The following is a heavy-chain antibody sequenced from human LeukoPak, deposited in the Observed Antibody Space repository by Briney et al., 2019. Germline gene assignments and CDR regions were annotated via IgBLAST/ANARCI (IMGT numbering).Heavy chain of an antibody. D-gene: IGHD3-10*01. J-gene: IGHJ4*02. CDR1: GYTFTSYD. Sequence: ASVKVSCRASGYTFTSYDINWVRQATGQGLGWMGWMNPNSGNTGYAQKFQGRVTMTRNTSISTAYMELSSLRSEDTAVYYCATHYYGSGSYYQPTDYWGQGTLVTVSS. CDR2: MNPNSGNT. CDR3: ATHYYGSGSYYQPTDY. V-gene: IGHV1-8*01.